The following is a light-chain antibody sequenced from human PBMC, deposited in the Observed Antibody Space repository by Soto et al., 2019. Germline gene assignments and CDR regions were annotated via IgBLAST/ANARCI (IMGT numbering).Light chain of an antibody. V-gene: IGKV3-15*01. Sequence: VLTQCPATLSLSPGERATLSFRASQSVSSYLAWYQQRPGQAPRLLIYDASNRATGIPARFSGSGSGTEFTLTISSLQSEDFAVYYCQQYNNWPPITFGQGTRLEIK. CDR1: QSVSSY. CDR2: DAS. J-gene: IGKJ5*01. CDR3: QQYNNWPPIT.